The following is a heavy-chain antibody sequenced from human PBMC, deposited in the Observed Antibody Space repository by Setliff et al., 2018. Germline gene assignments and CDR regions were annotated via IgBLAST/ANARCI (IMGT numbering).Heavy chain of an antibody. Sequence: GGSLRLSCAASGFTFSSYSMNWVRQAPGKGLEWVSSISSSSSYIYYADSVKGRFTISRDNAKNSLYLQMNSLSPEDTALYYCARVAGRGRYWYFDLWGRGTLVTVSS. J-gene: IGHJ2*01. CDR3: ARVAGRGRYWYFDL. CDR2: ISSSSSYI. CDR1: GFTFSSYS. V-gene: IGHV3-21*01.